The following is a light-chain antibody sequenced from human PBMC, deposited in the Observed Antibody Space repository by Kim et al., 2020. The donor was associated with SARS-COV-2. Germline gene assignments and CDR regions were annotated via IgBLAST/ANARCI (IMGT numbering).Light chain of an antibody. Sequence: LSASVGDRVTITCRASQNINTWLAWYQQKPGKAPKLLMYKASTLESGVPSRFSGSGDGTEFTLTISSLQPDDFATYYCQQYNHWYTFGQGTKVEI. CDR1: QNINTW. CDR2: KAS. J-gene: IGKJ2*01. CDR3: QQYNHWYT. V-gene: IGKV1-5*03.